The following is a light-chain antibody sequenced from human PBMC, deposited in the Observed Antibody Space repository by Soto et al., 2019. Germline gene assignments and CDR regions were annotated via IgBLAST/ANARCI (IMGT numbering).Light chain of an antibody. J-gene: IGLJ1*01. V-gene: IGLV1-44*01. Sequence: QAVLTQPPSASGTPGQRVTISCSGSNSNIGSHTVNWYQQLPGTAPKLLIYSNSQRPLGVPVRFSGSKSGTSASLAISGLQSEDEADYYCASWDDNLQVFGLGTKLTVL. CDR2: SNS. CDR1: NSNIGSHT. CDR3: ASWDDNLQV.